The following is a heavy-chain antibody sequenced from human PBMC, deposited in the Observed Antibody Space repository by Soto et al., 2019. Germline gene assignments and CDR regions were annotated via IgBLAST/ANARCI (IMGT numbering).Heavy chain of an antibody. V-gene: IGHV1-69*01. J-gene: IGHJ4*02. CDR3: VRAQRSLEWLCSFDY. CDR1: GGSFRNYV. D-gene: IGHD3-3*01. CDR2: IIPIFETT. Sequence: QVQLVQSGAEVKKPGSSVKVSCKASGGSFRNYVFSWVRQAPGQGLEWMGGIIPIFETTRYAQKFQGRVTITADESTSTAYMELSSLRSEDTAVYHCVRAQRSLEWLCSFDYWGQGTLVTVSS.